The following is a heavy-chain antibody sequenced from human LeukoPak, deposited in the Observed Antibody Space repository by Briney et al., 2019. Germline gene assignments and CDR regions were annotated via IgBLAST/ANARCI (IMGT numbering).Heavy chain of an antibody. Sequence: GGSLRLSCAASGFTVSSNYMSWVRPAPGKGLEWVSVIYSGGSTYYADSVKGRFTISRDNSKNTLYLQMNSLRTEDTAVYYCARNLVGSGYYFDYWGQGTLVTVSS. CDR3: ARNLVGSGYYFDY. CDR1: GFTVSSNY. J-gene: IGHJ4*02. D-gene: IGHD3-22*01. V-gene: IGHV3-53*05. CDR2: IYSGGST.